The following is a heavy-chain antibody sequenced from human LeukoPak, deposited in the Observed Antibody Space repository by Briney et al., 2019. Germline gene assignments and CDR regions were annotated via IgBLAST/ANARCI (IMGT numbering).Heavy chain of an antibody. V-gene: IGHV3-49*04. J-gene: IGHJ4*02. Sequence: PGGSLRLSCSGSGFTFGDYAMGWVRQAPGKGLEWVCFIRSNGFGGTTEYAGSVKGRFTISRDDSRSIAYLQMNSLKTEDTAVYYCMGRRRREEGKDYWGQGTLVTVSS. CDR2: IRSNGFGGTT. CDR1: GFTFGDYA. D-gene: IGHD1-1*01. CDR3: MGRRRREEGKDY.